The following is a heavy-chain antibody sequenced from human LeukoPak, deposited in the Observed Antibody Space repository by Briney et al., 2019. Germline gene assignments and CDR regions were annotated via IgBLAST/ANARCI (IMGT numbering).Heavy chain of an antibody. CDR3: ASLPTVYSRGYLAL. Sequence: SETLSLTCIVSGGSISSYSWSWIRQPPGKGLELIGHIWYSKSTYYNPSLKSRVTISVDTSKNQFSLKLSSVTAADTAVYYCASLPTVYSRGYLALWGQGTLVTVSS. CDR1: GGSISSYS. CDR2: IWYSKST. D-gene: IGHD3-22*01. V-gene: IGHV4-59*12. J-gene: IGHJ4*02.